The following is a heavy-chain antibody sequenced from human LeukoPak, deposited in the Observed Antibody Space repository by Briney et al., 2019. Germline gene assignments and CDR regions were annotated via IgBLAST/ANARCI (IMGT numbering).Heavy chain of an antibody. V-gene: IGHV1-2*06. CDR1: GYTFTGYY. Sequence: ASVKVSCKASGYTFTGYYMHWVRQAPGQGLEWMGRINPNSGGTNYAQKFQGRVTMTRDTSISTAYMELSRLRSDDTAVYYCAKDAAELLWFGESTTDYWGQGTLVTVSS. D-gene: IGHD3-10*01. J-gene: IGHJ4*02. CDR2: INPNSGGT. CDR3: AKDAAELLWFGESTTDY.